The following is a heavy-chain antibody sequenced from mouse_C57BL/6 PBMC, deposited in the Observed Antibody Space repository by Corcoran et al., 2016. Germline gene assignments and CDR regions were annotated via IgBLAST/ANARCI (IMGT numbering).Heavy chain of an antibody. CDR1: GFNIKDYY. CDR3: ARSFWWSLRDGYYLDY. D-gene: IGHD2-3*01. Sequence: EVQLQQSGAELVKPGASVKLSCTASGFNIKDYYMHWVKQRTEQGLEWIGRIDPEDGETKYAQKFQGKATITADTSSNTAYLQRSSLTYEDPAVDYCARSFWWSLRDGYYLDYWGQGTTLTVSS. J-gene: IGHJ2*01. V-gene: IGHV14-2*01. CDR2: IDPEDGET.